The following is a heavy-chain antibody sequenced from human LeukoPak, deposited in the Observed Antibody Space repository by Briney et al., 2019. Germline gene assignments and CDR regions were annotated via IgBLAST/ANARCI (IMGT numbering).Heavy chain of an antibody. J-gene: IGHJ4*02. Sequence: ASVKVSCKASGYTFTSYGISWVRQAPGQGLEWMGGIIPIFGTANYAQKFQGRVTITAGKSTSTAYMELSSLRSEDTAVYYCARDSHVEMATIPGRYWGQGTLVTVSS. CDR3: ARDSHVEMATIPGRY. CDR2: IIPIFGTA. V-gene: IGHV1-69*06. CDR1: GYTFTSYG. D-gene: IGHD5-24*01.